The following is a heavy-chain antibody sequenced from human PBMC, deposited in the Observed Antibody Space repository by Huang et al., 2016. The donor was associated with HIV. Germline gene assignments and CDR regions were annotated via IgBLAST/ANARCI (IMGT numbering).Heavy chain of an antibody. V-gene: IGHV3-7*01. CDR3: ATKTAAMDI. CDR2: IKQDESEK. Sequence: VESGGRLVQPGGSIRLSCVGSTFTFGAYWLSWVRQCPGKGREWVDNIKQDESEKYYVESVKGRFNISRDNAKKVLFLEMNNVRVEDTATYYCATKTAAMDIWGQGTTVTVS. D-gene: IGHD1-7*01. J-gene: IGHJ6*02. CDR1: TFTFGAYW.